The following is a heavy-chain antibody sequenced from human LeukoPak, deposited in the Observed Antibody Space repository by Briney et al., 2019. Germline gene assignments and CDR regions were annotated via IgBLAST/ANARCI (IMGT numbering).Heavy chain of an antibody. CDR2: INQDGTEK. CDR1: GFTFSNSW. D-gene: IGHD3-9*01. Sequence: GGSLRLSCAASGFTFSNSWMSWVRQAPGKGLEWVANINQDGTEKYYVDSVKGRFTLSRDNAKNSVYLQMNSLRAEDTAIYYCAKDYDILTGYFAAVYFQHWGQGTLVTVSS. V-gene: IGHV3-7*03. J-gene: IGHJ1*01. CDR3: AKDYDILTGYFAAVYFQH.